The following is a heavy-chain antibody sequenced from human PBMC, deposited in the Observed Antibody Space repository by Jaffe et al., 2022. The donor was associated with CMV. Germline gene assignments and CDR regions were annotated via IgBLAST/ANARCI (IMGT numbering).Heavy chain of an antibody. CDR1: GFTFSSYW. Sequence: EVQLVESGGGLVQPGGSLRLSCAASGFTFSSYWMSWVRQAPGKGLEWVANIKQDGSEKYYVDSVKGRFTISRDNAKNSLYLQMNSLRAEDTAVYYCARGNDFWSGSYYYYMDVWGKGTTVTVSS. V-gene: IGHV3-7*03. D-gene: IGHD3-3*01. CDR2: IKQDGSEK. CDR3: ARGNDFWSGSYYYYMDV. J-gene: IGHJ6*03.